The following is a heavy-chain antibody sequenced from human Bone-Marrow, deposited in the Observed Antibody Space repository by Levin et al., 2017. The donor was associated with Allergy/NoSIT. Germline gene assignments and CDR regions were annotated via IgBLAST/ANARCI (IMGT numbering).Heavy chain of an antibody. V-gene: IGHV1-18*01. J-gene: IGHJ4*02. D-gene: IGHD1-7*01. CDR2: ISGYNGYS. CDR1: GYTFSSHG. CDR3: ARGDKWNYAMNS. Sequence: GGSLRLSCKASGYTFSSHGVGWVRQAPGQGLEWMGWISGYNGYSKYGQRHQGRVTLTTDTATNTAYMELTNLRSDDTATYFCARGDKWNYAMNSWGQGTLVIVSS.